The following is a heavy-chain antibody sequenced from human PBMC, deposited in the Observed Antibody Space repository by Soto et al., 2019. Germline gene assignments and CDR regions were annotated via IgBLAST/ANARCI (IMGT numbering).Heavy chain of an antibody. CDR2: IIPIFGTA. V-gene: IGHV1-69*13. D-gene: IGHD2-21*02. CDR1: GGTFSSYA. CDR3: ARAGYGSNIVVVTAPYYFDY. Sequence: SVKVSCKASGGTFSSYAISWVRQAPGQGLEWMGGIIPIFGTANYAQKFQGRVTITADESTSTAYMELSSLRSEDTAVYYCARAGYGSNIVVVTAPYYFDYWGQGTLVTVSS. J-gene: IGHJ4*02.